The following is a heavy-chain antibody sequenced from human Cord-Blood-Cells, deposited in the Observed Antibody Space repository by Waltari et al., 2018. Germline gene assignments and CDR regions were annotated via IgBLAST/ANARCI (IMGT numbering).Heavy chain of an antibody. CDR3: ARRLSSGWFYVDY. D-gene: IGHD6-19*01. J-gene: IGHJ4*02. CDR2: IYYSGST. CDR1: GGSISSSSYY. V-gene: IGHV4-39*07. Sequence: QLQLQESGPGLVKPSETLSLTCTVSGGSISSSSYYWGWIRQPPGKGLEWIGSIYYSGSTDYNPSLKRRGTISVDTSKYQFSLKLSSVTAADTAVYYCARRLSSGWFYVDYWGQGTLVTVSS.